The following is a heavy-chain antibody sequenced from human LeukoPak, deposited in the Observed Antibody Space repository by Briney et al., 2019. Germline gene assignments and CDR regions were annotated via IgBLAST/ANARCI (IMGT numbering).Heavy chain of an antibody. J-gene: IGHJ4*02. CDR2: ISTSSSYI. V-gene: IGHV3-21*01. CDR3: ASAHYGSGSYVIDY. D-gene: IGHD3-10*01. CDR1: GFTFSSYW. Sequence: GGSLRLSCAASGFTFSSYWMSWVRQAPGKGLEWVSSISTSSSYISYADSVKGRFTISRDNAKNSLYLQMNSLRAEDTAVYYCASAHYGSGSYVIDYWGQGALVTVSS.